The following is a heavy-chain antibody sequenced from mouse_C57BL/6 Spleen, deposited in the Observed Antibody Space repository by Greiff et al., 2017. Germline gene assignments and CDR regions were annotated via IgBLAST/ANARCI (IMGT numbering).Heavy chain of an antibody. V-gene: IGHV10-1*01. D-gene: IGHD3-3*01. CDR3: VRHEGDVPFAY. Sequence: EVQLVESGGGLVQPKGSLKLSCAASGFSFNTYAMNWVRQAPGKGLEWVARIRSKSNNYATYYADSVKDRFTISRDDSESMLYLQMNNLKTEDTAMYYCVRHEGDVPFAYWGKGLWSLSLQ. J-gene: IGHJ3*01. CDR2: IRSKSNNYAT. CDR1: GFSFNTYA.